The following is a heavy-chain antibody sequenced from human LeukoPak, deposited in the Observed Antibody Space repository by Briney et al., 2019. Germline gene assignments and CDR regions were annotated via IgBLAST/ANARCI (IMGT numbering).Heavy chain of an antibody. J-gene: IGHJ6*02. Sequence: PSETLSLTCTVSGGSISSSSYYWGWLRQPPGKGLEWIGSIYYSGSTYYNPSLKSRVTISVDTSKNQFSLKLSSVTAADTAVYYCAREGYCSSTSCYEAYYYYYGMDVWGQGTTVTVSS. D-gene: IGHD2-2*01. CDR2: IYYSGST. CDR3: AREGYCSSTSCYEAYYYYYGMDV. V-gene: IGHV4-39*07. CDR1: GGSISSSSYY.